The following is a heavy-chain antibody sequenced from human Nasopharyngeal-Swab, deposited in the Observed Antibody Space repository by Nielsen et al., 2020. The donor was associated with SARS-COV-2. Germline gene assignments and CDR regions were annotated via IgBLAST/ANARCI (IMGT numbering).Heavy chain of an antibody. CDR2: IYSGGST. D-gene: IGHD3-3*01. CDR3: AKDLLRFLEWSPMDV. V-gene: IGHV3-53*01. J-gene: IGHJ6*02. Sequence: GESLKISCAASGFTVSSNYMSWVRQAPGKGLEWVSVIYSGGSTYYADSVKGRFTISRHNSKNTLYLQMNSLRAEDTAVYYCAKDLLRFLEWSPMDVWGQGTTVTVSS. CDR1: GFTVSSNY.